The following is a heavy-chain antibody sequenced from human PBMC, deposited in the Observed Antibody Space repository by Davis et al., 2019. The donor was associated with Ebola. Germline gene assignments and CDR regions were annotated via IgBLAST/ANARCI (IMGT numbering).Heavy chain of an antibody. CDR3: ASSFFEYYDFWSGYYMADY. CDR2: IIPILGIA. CDR1: GYTFSSYA. D-gene: IGHD3-3*01. V-gene: IGHV1-69*04. J-gene: IGHJ4*02. Sequence: SVKVSCKASGYTFSSYAISWVRQAPGQGLEWMGRIIPILGIANYAQKFQGRVTITADKSTSTAYMELSSLRSEDTAVYYCASSFFEYYDFWSGYYMADYWGQGTLVTVSS.